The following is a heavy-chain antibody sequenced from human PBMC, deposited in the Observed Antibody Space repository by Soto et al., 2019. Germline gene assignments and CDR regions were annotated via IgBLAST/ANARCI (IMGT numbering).Heavy chain of an antibody. V-gene: IGHV3-33*01. Sequence: GGSLRLSCAASGFTFSSYGMHWVRQAPGKGLEWVAVIWYDGSNKYYADSVKGRFTISRDNSKNTLYLQMNSLRAEDTAVYYCARASGWLREQYFDYWGQGTLVTVSS. CDR3: ARASGWLREQYFDY. D-gene: IGHD6-19*01. CDR2: IWYDGSNK. CDR1: GFTFSSYG. J-gene: IGHJ4*02.